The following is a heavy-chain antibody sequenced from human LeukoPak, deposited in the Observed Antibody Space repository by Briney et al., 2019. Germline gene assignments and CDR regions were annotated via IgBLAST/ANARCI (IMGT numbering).Heavy chain of an antibody. CDR3: ARAGDFWSGYNWFDP. CDR2: ISSSSSYI. J-gene: IGHJ5*02. CDR1: GFTFSSYS. V-gene: IGHV3-21*01. D-gene: IGHD3-3*01. Sequence: GGSLRLSCAASGFTFSSYSMNWVRQAPGKGLEWVSSISSSSSYIYYADSVKGRFTISRDNAKNSLYLQMNSLRAEDTAVYYCARAGDFWSGYNWFDPWGQGTLVTVSS.